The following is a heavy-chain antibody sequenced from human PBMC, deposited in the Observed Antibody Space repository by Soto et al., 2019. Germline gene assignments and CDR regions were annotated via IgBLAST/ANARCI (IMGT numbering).Heavy chain of an antibody. Sequence: ESLNISCAASGVTFISYAMSLVRQAPGKGLEWVSAISGSGGSTYYADSVKGRFTISRDNSKNTLYLQMNSLRAEDTAVYYCAKDLGVVSRLDYGMDVSGQGTTVTDSS. CDR1: GVTFISYA. V-gene: IGHV3-23*01. CDR2: ISGSGGST. CDR3: AKDLGVVSRLDYGMDV. D-gene: IGHD6-6*01. J-gene: IGHJ6*02.